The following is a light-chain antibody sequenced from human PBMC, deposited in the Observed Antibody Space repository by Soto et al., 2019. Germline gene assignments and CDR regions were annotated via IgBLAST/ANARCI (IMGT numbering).Light chain of an antibody. Sequence: DIPMTQSPSTLSASVGDRVTITCRASQSISYWLAWYQQKPGKAPKLLIYDASSLESGVPSRFSGSRSGTEFTLTICSLQPDDFATYYCQQYNSYSPRYTFGQGTTLEI. CDR2: DAS. CDR3: QQYNSYSPRYT. V-gene: IGKV1-5*01. J-gene: IGKJ2*01. CDR1: QSISYW.